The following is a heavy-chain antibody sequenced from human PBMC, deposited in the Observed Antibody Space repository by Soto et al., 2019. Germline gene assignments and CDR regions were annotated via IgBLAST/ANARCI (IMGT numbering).Heavy chain of an antibody. Sequence: EVQLVESGGGLVQPGESLRLSCVASGFTFSNYWMTWVRQAPGKGLEWVANINEDGSMKLYVDSVKGRFTISRDNPKNSLYLQMNNLRVEDTAFYYWARDTFGDGGAFFDVWGQGTMVTVSS. CDR1: GFTFSNYW. D-gene: IGHD3-16*01. J-gene: IGHJ3*01. CDR2: INEDGSMK. V-gene: IGHV3-7*01. CDR3: ARDTFGDGGAFFDV.